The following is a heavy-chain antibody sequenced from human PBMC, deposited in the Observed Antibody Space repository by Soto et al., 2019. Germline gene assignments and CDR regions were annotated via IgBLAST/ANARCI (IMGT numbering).Heavy chain of an antibody. J-gene: IGHJ4*02. Sequence: QVQLVQSGAEVKRPGASVKVSCKASGYTFTNHYMYWVRQAPGQGLEWMGVIHSSGATPTSAKKFQGRVTMARATSTSTVYVKLSILTSEYTAVDYCARGGQDLSTIGSFDYWVQETLVTVSS. CDR1: GYTFTNHY. CDR3: ARGGQDLSTIGSFDY. V-gene: IGHV1-46*01. CDR2: IHSSGATP.